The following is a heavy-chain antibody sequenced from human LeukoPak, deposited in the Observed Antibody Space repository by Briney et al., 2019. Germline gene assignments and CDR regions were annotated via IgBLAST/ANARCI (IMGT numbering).Heavy chain of an antibody. CDR3: ARDADYGDWYFDY. J-gene: IGHJ4*02. Sequence: GGSLRLSCAASGFTFSSYEMNWVRQAPGKGLEWVANIKQDGSEKYYVDSVKGRFTISRDNAKNSLYLQMNSLRAEDTAVYYCARDADYGDWYFDYWGQGTLVTVSS. CDR1: GFTFSSYE. D-gene: IGHD4-17*01. V-gene: IGHV3-7*01. CDR2: IKQDGSEK.